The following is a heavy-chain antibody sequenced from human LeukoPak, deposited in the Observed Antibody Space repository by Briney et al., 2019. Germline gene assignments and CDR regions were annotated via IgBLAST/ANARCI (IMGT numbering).Heavy chain of an antibody. CDR2: IDYRGNT. CDR3: ARVLGGTMRDY. V-gene: IGHV4-31*03. CDR1: GGSVSSGRYY. Sequence: SQTQSLTCTVPGGSVSSGRYYWSWLRQHPGKGLEWIGYIDYRGNTHYNPSLESRVTISVDTSKNQFSLKLSSVTAADTAVYYCARVLGGTMRDYWGQGTLVTVSS. J-gene: IGHJ4*02.